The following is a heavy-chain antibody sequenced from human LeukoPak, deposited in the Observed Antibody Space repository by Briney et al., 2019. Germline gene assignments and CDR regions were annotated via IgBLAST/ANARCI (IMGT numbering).Heavy chain of an antibody. D-gene: IGHD5-18*01. Sequence: GGSLRLSCAASGFTFSSYAMSWVRQAPGKGVEWVSDISGSGGSTYYADSVKGRFTISRDNSKNTLYLQMNSLRAEDTAVYYCAKDLFDTAMLYFDYWGQGTLVTVSS. CDR3: AKDLFDTAMLYFDY. CDR1: GFTFSSYA. J-gene: IGHJ4*02. CDR2: ISGSGGST. V-gene: IGHV3-23*01.